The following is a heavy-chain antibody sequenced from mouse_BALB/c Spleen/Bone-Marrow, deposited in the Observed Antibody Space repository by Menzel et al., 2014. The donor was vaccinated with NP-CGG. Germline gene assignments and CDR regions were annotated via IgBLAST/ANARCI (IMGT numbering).Heavy chain of an antibody. CDR3: ARPRQLGLPYYFDY. CDR1: GYTFTSYV. D-gene: IGHD3-2*01. CDR2: INPYNDGT. J-gene: IGHJ2*01. V-gene: IGHV1-14*01. Sequence: EVKLMESGPELVKPGASVKMSCKASGYTFTSYVMHWVKQKPGQGLEWIGYINPYNDGTKYNEKFKGKATLTSDKSSSTAYMEDLSEVSVALRDSAVYYCARPRQLGLPYYFDYWGQGTTLTVSS.